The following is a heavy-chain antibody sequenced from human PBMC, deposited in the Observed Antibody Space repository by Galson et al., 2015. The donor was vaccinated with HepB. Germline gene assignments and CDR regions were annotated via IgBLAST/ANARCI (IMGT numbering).Heavy chain of an antibody. D-gene: IGHD2-2*01. J-gene: IGHJ6*02. V-gene: IGHV1-18*04. CDR2: ISAYSGNT. CDR3: ARDARVVVVPAAMYYYYGMDV. CDR1: GYTFTSYG. Sequence: SVKVSCKASGYTFTSYGISWVRQAPGQGLEWMGWISAYSGNTNYAQRLQGRVTMTTDTSTSTAYMELRSLRSDDTAVYYCARDARVVVVPAAMYYYYGMDVWGQGTTVTVSS.